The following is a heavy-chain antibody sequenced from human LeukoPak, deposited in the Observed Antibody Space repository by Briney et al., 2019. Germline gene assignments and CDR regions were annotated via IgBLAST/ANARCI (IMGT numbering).Heavy chain of an antibody. CDR2: AYYRSTWYN. J-gene: IGHJ5*02. Sequence: RSQTLSLTCALSGDSLSSNSVTWDWVRQSPSRGLEWLGRAYYRSTWYNDYAVSVRGRITVNPDTSKNQFSLHLNSVTPEDTAVYYCARRLTQYDCFDPWGQGILVTVSS. V-gene: IGHV6-1*01. D-gene: IGHD2-2*01. CDR3: ARRLTQYDCFDP. CDR1: GDSLSSNSVT.